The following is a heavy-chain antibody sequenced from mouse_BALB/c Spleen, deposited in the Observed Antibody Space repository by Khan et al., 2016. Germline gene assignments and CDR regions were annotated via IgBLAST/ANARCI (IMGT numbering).Heavy chain of an antibody. D-gene: IGHD1-1*01. V-gene: IGHV7-3*02. CDR2: IRNKANGYTT. Sequence: EVELVESGGGLVQPGGSLRLSCATSGFTFTDYYMSWVRQPPGKALEWLGFIRNKANGYTTEYSASVKGRFTISRDNSQSILYLQMNTRRSEDSATYYCARDGYYYGSRYWYFDVWGAGTTVTVSS. CDR3: ARDGYYYGSRYWYFDV. J-gene: IGHJ1*01. CDR1: GFTFTDYY.